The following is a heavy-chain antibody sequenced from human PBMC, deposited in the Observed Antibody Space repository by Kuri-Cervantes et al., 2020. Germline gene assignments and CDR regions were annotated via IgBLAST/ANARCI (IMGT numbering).Heavy chain of an antibody. CDR2: IIPIFGTA. V-gene: IGHV1-69*13. D-gene: IGHD5-12*01. J-gene: IGHJ3*01. CDR3: ASLRGYSGYDKKSTGRGDAFDV. CDR1: GGTFSSYA. Sequence: SVKVSCKASGGTFSSYAISWVRQASGQGLEWMGGIIPIFGTANYAQKFQGRVTITADESTSTAYMELRSLRSDDTAVYYCASLRGYSGYDKKSTGRGDAFDVWGQGTMVTVSS.